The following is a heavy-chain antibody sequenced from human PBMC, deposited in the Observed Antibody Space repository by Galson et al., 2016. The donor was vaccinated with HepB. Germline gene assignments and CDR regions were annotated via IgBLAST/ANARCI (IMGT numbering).Heavy chain of an antibody. CDR1: GASISSTTNY. J-gene: IGHJ4*02. V-gene: IGHV4-39*01. CDR2: IYYNGSP. Sequence: SETLSLTCSVSGASISSTTNYWIWIRQPPGKGLEWIGSIYYNGSPFYNTSLKSRLTVSVDTSKNQFSLRLTSVTAADTAVYYCARQRHTSASKFFDYWGQGILVTVSS. D-gene: IGHD2-15*01. CDR3: ARQRHTSASKFFDY.